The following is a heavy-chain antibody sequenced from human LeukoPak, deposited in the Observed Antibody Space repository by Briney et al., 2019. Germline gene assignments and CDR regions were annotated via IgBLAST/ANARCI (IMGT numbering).Heavy chain of an antibody. CDR3: ARGVYCSGGSCYLPFDY. CDR1: GFTFSDYY. D-gene: IGHD2-15*01. Sequence: PEGSLRLSCAASGFTFSDYYMSWIRQAPGKGLEWVSYISSSGSTVYYADSVKGRFTISRDNAKNSLYLQMNSLRAEDTAVYYCARGVYCSGGSCYLPFDYWGQGTLVTVSS. CDR2: ISSSGSTV. V-gene: IGHV3-11*04. J-gene: IGHJ4*02.